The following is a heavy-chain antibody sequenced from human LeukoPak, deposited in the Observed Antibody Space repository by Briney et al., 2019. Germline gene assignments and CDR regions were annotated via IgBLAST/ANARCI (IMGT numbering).Heavy chain of an antibody. V-gene: IGHV3-23*01. CDR3: AKDGASLSYRTLDF. CDR2: ITSGSDGR. Sequence: GGSLRLSCAASGFTFSAYAMSWVRQAPGKGLEWVSAITSGSDGRYYADSVKGRFTISRDNSKNTLYLQMNSLRAEDTAVYYCAKDGASLSYRTLDFWGQGTLVTVSS. J-gene: IGHJ4*02. CDR1: GFTFSAYA. D-gene: IGHD1-26*01.